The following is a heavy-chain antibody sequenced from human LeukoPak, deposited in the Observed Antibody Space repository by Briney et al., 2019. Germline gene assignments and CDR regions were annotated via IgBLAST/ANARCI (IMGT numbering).Heavy chain of an antibody. Sequence: GGSLRLSGAASGFTFSSSGMHWVRQAPGKGLEWVAFISYGGSNRYYADSVKGRFTISRDNSKNTLYLQMNSLRAEDTAGYYCAKETRGSYSDYWGQGTLVTVSS. D-gene: IGHD5-12*01. J-gene: IGHJ4*02. V-gene: IGHV3-30*02. CDR1: GFTFSSSG. CDR3: AKETRGSYSDY. CDR2: ISYGGSNR.